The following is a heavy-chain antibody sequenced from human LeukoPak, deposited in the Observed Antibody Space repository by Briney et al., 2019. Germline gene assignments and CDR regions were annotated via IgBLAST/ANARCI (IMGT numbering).Heavy chain of an antibody. D-gene: IGHD3-22*01. V-gene: IGHV3-7*04. CDR2: IKQDGNEK. Sequence: PGGSLRLSCAASGFTFSNCWMTWVRQAPGKGLEWVANIKQDGNEKYYVDSVKGRFTVSRDNAKNSLYLQMNSLRAEDTAVYYCARGYSDSSGIDYWGQGTLDTVSS. CDR3: ARGYSDSSGIDY. J-gene: IGHJ4*02. CDR1: GFTFSNCW.